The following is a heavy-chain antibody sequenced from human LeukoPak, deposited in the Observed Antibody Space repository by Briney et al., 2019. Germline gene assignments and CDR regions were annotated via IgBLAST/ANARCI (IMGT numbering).Heavy chain of an antibody. D-gene: IGHD6-13*01. Sequence: SETLSLTCAVYGGSFSGYYWSRIRQPPGKGLEWIGEINHSGSTNYNPSLKSRVTISVDTSKNQFSLKLSSVTAADTAVYYCARDRDSSSWYSDAFDIWGQGTMVTVSS. V-gene: IGHV4-34*01. J-gene: IGHJ3*02. CDR2: INHSGST. CDR3: ARDRDSSSWYSDAFDI. CDR1: GGSFSGYY.